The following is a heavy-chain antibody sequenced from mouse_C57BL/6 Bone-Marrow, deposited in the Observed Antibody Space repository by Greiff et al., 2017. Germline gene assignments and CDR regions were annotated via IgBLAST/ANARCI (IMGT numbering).Heavy chain of an antibody. J-gene: IGHJ2*01. CDR1: GYTFTSYW. CDR3: ARSDYYGSSYRY. Sequence: QVQLQQSGAELVMPGASVKLSCKASGYTFTSYWMHWVKQRPGQGLEWIGEIDPSDSYTNYNQKFKGKSTLTVDKSSSTAYMQLSSLTSEDSAVYYCARSDYYGSSYRYWGQGTTLTVSS. D-gene: IGHD1-1*01. V-gene: IGHV1-69*01. CDR2: IDPSDSYT.